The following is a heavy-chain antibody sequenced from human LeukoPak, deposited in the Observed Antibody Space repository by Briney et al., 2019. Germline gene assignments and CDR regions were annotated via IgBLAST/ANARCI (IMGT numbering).Heavy chain of an antibody. CDR2: ISGTGGNT. D-gene: IGHD2-15*01. J-gene: IGHJ4*02. V-gene: IGHV3-23*01. CDR1: GFTFSSYA. Sequence: GGSLRLSCAASGFTFSSYAMSWVRQAPGKGLEWVSGISGTGGNTDHADSVKGRFTISRGNSKDTLYLQMNSLRAEDTAIYYCAEATSPGSGCITFWGQGTLVTVSS. CDR3: AEATSPGSGCITF.